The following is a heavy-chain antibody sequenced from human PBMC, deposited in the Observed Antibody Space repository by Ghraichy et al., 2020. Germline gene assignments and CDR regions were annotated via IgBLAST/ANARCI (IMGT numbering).Heavy chain of an antibody. CDR3: ARDRQATVTPFDY. Sequence: GGSLRLSCAASGFTFSTYSMNWVRQAPGKGLEWVSYISASDTTIYYADSVKGRFTISRDNAKNSLYLQMNSLRDEDTAVYYCARDRQATVTPFDYWGQGTLVTGSS. D-gene: IGHD4-17*01. CDR2: ISASDTTI. J-gene: IGHJ4*02. V-gene: IGHV3-48*02. CDR1: GFTFSTYS.